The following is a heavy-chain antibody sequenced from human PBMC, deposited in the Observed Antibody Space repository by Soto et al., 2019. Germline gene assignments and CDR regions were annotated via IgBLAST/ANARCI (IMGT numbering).Heavy chain of an antibody. J-gene: IGHJ6*02. Sequence: ASVKVSCKASGYTFTSYYMHWVRQAPGQGLEWMGIINPSGGSTSYAQKFQGRVTMTRDTSTSTVYMELSSLRSEDTAVYYCARDGLIWLLSYYGMDVWGQGTTVTVSS. CDR3: ARDGLIWLLSYYGMDV. D-gene: IGHD5-12*01. CDR2: INPSGGST. V-gene: IGHV1-46*01. CDR1: GYTFTSYY.